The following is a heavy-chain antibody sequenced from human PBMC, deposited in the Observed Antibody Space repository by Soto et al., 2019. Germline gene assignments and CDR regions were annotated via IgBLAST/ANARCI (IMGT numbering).Heavy chain of an antibody. V-gene: IGHV1-18*01. D-gene: IGHD2-15*01. CDR1: GYTFTRYG. Sequence: QVQLVQSGAEVENPGASVKVSCKASGYTFTRYGISWVRQAPGQGLEWMGWISVYNENANSAQKFQGRLTMTRDTSTNPAHMELRSLTPDDTAVYYCAREGYCSGGHCALYAHDYGGMDIWGQGTTGTGSS. CDR2: ISVYNENA. CDR3: AREGYCSGGHCALYAHDYGGMDI. J-gene: IGHJ6*02.